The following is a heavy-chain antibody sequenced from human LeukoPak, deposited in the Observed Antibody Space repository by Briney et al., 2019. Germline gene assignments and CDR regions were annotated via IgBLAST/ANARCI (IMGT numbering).Heavy chain of an antibody. CDR2: INWNGGST. CDR1: GFTFDDYG. V-gene: IGHV3-20*04. D-gene: IGHD3-22*01. Sequence: GGSLRLSCAASGFTFDDYGMSWVRQAPGKGLEWVSGINWNGGSTGYADSVKGRFTISGDNAKNSLYLQMNSLRAEDTALYYCARSYDSSGYLPGPSDYWGQGTLVTVSS. J-gene: IGHJ4*02. CDR3: ARSYDSSGYLPGPSDY.